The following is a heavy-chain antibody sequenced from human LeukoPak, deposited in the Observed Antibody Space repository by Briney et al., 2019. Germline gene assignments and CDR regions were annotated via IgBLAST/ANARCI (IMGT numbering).Heavy chain of an antibody. CDR2: TYYRSKWYN. CDR3: ARGVGYCSGGSCYPASDY. V-gene: IGHV6-1*01. D-gene: IGHD2-15*01. Sequence: SQTLSLTFAISGDSVSSNSAAWNWIRQSPSRGLEWLGRTYYRSKWYNDYAVSVKSRITINPDTSKNQFSLQLNSVTPEDTAVYYRARGVGYCSGGSCYPASDYWGQGTLVTVSS. J-gene: IGHJ4*02. CDR1: GDSVSSNSAA.